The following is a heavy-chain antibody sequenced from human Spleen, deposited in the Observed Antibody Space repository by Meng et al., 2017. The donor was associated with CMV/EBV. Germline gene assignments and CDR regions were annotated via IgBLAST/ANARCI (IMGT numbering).Heavy chain of an antibody. CDR1: GFTFSSYE. CDR3: VRQTPVQLEFDY. V-gene: IGHV3-48*03. J-gene: IGHJ4*02. CDR2: ISSSVIRFSVGTI. D-gene: IGHD1-1*01. Sequence: GESLKISWAASGFTFSSYEMNWVRQAPGKGLEWVSHISSSVIRFSVGTIYYADSVKGRFTISRDNARNALYLQMNTLRAEDTAVYYCVRQTPVQLEFDYWGQGTLVTVSS.